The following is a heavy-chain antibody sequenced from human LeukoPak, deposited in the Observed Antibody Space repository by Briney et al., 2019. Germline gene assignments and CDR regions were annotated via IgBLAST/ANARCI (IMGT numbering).Heavy chain of an antibody. V-gene: IGHV4-30-4*01. Sequence: SETLSLTCTVSGGSISSGGYYWSWIRQPPGKGLEWIGYIYYSGSTYYNPSLKSRVTISVDTSKNQFSLKLSSVTAADTAVYYCARWGYSSGHCDYWGQGTLVTVSS. CDR2: IYYSGST. D-gene: IGHD3-22*01. J-gene: IGHJ4*02. CDR3: ARWGYSSGHCDY. CDR1: GGSISSGGYY.